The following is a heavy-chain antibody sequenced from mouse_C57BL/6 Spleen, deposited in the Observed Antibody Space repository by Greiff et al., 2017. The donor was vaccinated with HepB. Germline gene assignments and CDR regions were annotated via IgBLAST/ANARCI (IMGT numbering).Heavy chain of an antibody. CDR1: GYTFTDYE. D-gene: IGHD2-4*01. CDR3: TTNLFYYDYPWFAY. J-gene: IGHJ3*01. CDR2: IDPETGGT. Sequence: QVQLQQSGAELVRPGASVTLSCKASGYTFTDYEMHWVKQTPVHGLEWIGAIDPETGGTAYNQKFKGKAILTADKSSSTAYMELRSLTSEDSAVYYCTTNLFYYDYPWFAYWGQGTLVTVSA. V-gene: IGHV1-15*01.